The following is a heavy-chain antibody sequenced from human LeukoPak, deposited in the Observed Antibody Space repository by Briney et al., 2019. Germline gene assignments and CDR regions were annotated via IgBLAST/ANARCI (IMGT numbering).Heavy chain of an antibody. CDR1: GFTFSSYG. CDR3: ARDRRIVVVFAILDF. D-gene: IGHD2-21*01. CDR2: ISYDGSNK. Sequence: PGRSLRLSCAASGFTFSSYGMHWVRQAPGKGLEWVAVISYDGSNKYYADSVKGRFTISRDNSKNTLYLQMNSLRAEDTAVYYCARDRRIVVVFAILDFWGQGTLVTVSS. V-gene: IGHV3-30*03. J-gene: IGHJ4*02.